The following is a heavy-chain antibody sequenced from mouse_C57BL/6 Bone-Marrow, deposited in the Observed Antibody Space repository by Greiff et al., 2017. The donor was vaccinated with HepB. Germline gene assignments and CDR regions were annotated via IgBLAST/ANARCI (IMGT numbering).Heavy chain of an antibody. CDR2: IDPSDSYT. Sequence: VQLQQPGAELVKPGASVKLSCKASGYTFTSYWMQWVKQRPGQGLEWIGEIDPSDSYTNYNQKFKGKATLTVDTSSSTAYMQLSSLTSEDSAVYYCARGDYYGSSYYWYFDVCGTGTTVTVSS. CDR1: GYTFTSYW. V-gene: IGHV1-50*01. D-gene: IGHD1-1*01. J-gene: IGHJ1*03. CDR3: ARGDYYGSSYYWYFDV.